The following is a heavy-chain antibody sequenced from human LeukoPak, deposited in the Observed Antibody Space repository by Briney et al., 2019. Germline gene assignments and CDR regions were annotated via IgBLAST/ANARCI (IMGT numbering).Heavy chain of an antibody. V-gene: IGHV3-21*01. CDR1: GFTFSRYS. CDR3: ARDKDQYSGYDDGLFDY. D-gene: IGHD5-12*01. CDR2: ISTSSIYI. J-gene: IGHJ4*02. Sequence: GGSLRLSCAASGFTFSRYSMNWVRQAPGKGLEWVSSISTSSIYIYYADSVKGRFTISRDNAKNSLYLQMNSLRAEDTAVYYCARDKDQYSGYDDGLFDYWGQGTLVTVSS.